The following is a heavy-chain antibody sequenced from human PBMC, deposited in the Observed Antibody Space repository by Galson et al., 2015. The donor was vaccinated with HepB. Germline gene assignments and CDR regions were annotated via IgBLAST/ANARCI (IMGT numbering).Heavy chain of an antibody. D-gene: IGHD4-23*01. CDR3: ARVRTHFTVDDAFDI. CDR1: GFTFSSYS. V-gene: IGHV3-48*01. J-gene: IGHJ3*02. CDR2: INSSSSTI. Sequence: SLRLSCAASGFTFSSYSMNWVRQAPGKGLEWVSYINSSSSTIYYADSVKGRFTISRDNAKNSLYLQMNSLRAEDTAVYYCARVRTHFTVDDAFDIWGQGTMVTVSS.